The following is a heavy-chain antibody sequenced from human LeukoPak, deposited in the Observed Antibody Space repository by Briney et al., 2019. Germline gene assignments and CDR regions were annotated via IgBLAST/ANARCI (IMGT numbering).Heavy chain of an antibody. CDR1: GFTLSSYA. CDR2: IKQDGSEK. Sequence: GGSLRLSCAASGFTLSSYAMSWVRQAPGKGLEWVANIKQDGSEKYYVDSVKGRFTISRDNAKNSLYLQMNSLRAEDTAVYYCARGAANWGFCYYFDYWGQGTLVTVSS. CDR3: ARGAANWGFCYYFDY. D-gene: IGHD7-27*01. V-gene: IGHV3-7*03. J-gene: IGHJ4*02.